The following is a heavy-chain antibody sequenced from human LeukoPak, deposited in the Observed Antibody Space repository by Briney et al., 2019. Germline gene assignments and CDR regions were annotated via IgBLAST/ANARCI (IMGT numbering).Heavy chain of an antibody. D-gene: IGHD3-10*01. J-gene: IGHJ5*02. CDR2: IYTSGST. CDR1: GGSISSYY. CDR3: ARTVYGSGSPVWFDP. Sequence: SETLSLTCTVSGGSISSYYWSWIRQPAGKGLEWIGRIYTSGSTNYNPSLKSRVTMSVGTSKNQFSLKLSSVTAADTAVYYCARTVYGSGSPVWFDPWGQGTLVTVSS. V-gene: IGHV4-4*07.